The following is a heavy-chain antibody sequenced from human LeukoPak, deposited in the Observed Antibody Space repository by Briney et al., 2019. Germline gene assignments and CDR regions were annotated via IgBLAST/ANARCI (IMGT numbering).Heavy chain of an antibody. Sequence: ASVKVSCTASGGRFSSYTIIWVRQAPGQGLEWMGRIIPILGIADYAQKFQGRVTITADKSTSTAYMELSSLRSEDTAVYYCARFSWFDPWGQGTLVTVSS. CDR1: GGRFSSYT. CDR3: ARFSWFDP. CDR2: IIPILGIA. J-gene: IGHJ5*02. V-gene: IGHV1-69*02.